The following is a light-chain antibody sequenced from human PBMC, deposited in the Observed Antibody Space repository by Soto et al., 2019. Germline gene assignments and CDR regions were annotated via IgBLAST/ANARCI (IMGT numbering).Light chain of an antibody. J-gene: IGKJ4*01. CDR3: PTYNKWPPLT. CDR2: DAS. CDR1: QNVNSN. Sequence: EVVMTQSPATLSVSPGERATLSCRASQNVNSNLAWYQQKPGQAPRRLIHDASTRATGIPARVRGSGSGTEFSLTISRLLTEDLGVYYGPTYNKWPPLTFGGGTKVEIK. V-gene: IGKV3-15*01.